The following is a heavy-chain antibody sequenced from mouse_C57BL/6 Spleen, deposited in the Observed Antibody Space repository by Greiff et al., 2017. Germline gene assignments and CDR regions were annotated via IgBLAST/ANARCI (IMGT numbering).Heavy chain of an antibody. CDR2: IYPGDGDT. J-gene: IGHJ2*01. D-gene: IGHD2-3*01. Sequence: VKLQESGPELVKPGASVKISCKASGYAFSSSWMNWVKQRPGKGLEWIGRIYPGDGDTNYNGKFKGKATLTADKSSSTAYMQLSSLTSEDSAVYFCARMVYDYLDYWGQGTTLTVSS. V-gene: IGHV1-82*01. CDR1: GYAFSSSW. CDR3: ARMVYDYLDY.